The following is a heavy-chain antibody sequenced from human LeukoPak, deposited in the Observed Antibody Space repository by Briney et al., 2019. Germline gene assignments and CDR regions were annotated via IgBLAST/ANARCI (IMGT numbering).Heavy chain of an antibody. J-gene: IGHJ4*02. Sequence: GGSLRLSCAASGFTFRIYRMSWVRQAPGKGLEWVANIKEDGSETYYVDSVKGRFTISRDNAKNSLYLQMNSLRVEDTAMYYCRTSATVDYWGQGNLVTVSS. CDR3: RTSATVDY. D-gene: IGHD4-11*01. CDR1: GFTFRIYR. V-gene: IGHV3-7*01. CDR2: IKEDGSET.